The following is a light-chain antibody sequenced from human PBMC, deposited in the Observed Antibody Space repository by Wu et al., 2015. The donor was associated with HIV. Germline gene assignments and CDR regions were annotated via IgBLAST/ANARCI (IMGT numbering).Light chain of an antibody. V-gene: IGKV1-33*01. J-gene: IGKJ3*01. CDR2: DAS. CDR3: QHYNNLPLT. Sequence: DIQMTQSPSSLSPSVGDRVTITCQASQDISNYLNWYQQKPGKAPKLLIYDASNLETGVPSRFTGSGSGTDFTLTISSLQPEDIATYYCQHYNNLPLTFGPGTKWISN. CDR1: QDISNY.